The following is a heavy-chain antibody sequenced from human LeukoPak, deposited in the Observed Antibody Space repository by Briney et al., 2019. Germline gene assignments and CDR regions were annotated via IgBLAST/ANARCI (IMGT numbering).Heavy chain of an antibody. V-gene: IGHV3-30*18. J-gene: IGHJ4*02. Sequence: GRSLRLSCAASGSTFSSYGMHWVRQAPGKGLEWVAVISYDGSNKYYADSVKGRFTISRDNSKNTLYLQMNSLRAEDTAVYYCAKDVYSSSWLDYWGQGTLVTVSS. CDR2: ISYDGSNK. CDR3: AKDVYSSSWLDY. D-gene: IGHD6-13*01. CDR1: GSTFSSYG.